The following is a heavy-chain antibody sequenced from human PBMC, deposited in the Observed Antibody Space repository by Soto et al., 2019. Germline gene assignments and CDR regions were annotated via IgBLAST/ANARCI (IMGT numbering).Heavy chain of an antibody. J-gene: IGHJ5*02. CDR2: MNPNSGNT. CDR1: GYTFTSYD. CDR3: ARAVELRSTRRANWFDP. Sequence: QVQLVQSGAEVKKPGASVKVSCKASGYTFTSYDINWVRQATGQGLEWMGWMNPNSGNTGYAQKFQGRGTITRNTSINTAYMERRSLSSEDTAVYYCARAVELRSTRRANWFDPWGQGTLVTVSS. V-gene: IGHV1-8*01. D-gene: IGHD1-7*01.